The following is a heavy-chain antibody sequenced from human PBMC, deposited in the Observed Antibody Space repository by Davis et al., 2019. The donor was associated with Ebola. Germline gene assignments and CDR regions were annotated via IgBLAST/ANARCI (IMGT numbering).Heavy chain of an antibody. CDR3: ARHNLGYYYDSSGYYNRPYYFDY. Sequence: MPSETLSLTCTVSGGSISSSSYYWGWIRQPPGKGLVWIGSIDYSGSTYYNLSLKSRVPISVDTSKNRFSLKLSSVTAADTAVYYCARHNLGYYYDSSGYYNRPYYFDYWGQGTLVTVSS. V-gene: IGHV4-39*01. D-gene: IGHD3-22*01. CDR2: IDYSGST. CDR1: GGSISSSSYY. J-gene: IGHJ4*02.